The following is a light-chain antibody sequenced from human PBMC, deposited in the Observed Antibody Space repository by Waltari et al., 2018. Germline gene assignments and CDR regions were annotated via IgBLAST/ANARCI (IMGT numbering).Light chain of an antibody. CDR3: YSRNSDDFTYV. Sequence: SSELSQDPTVSVALGQAVNITCQGDSLRRYFVSWYQQKPGQAPLLVSYGQNKRPSGIPDRFSGSRSGNTASLTIAGAEAADEADYYCYSRNSDDFTYVFGTGTKLTVL. V-gene: IGLV3-19*01. J-gene: IGLJ1*01. CDR2: GQN. CDR1: SLRRYF.